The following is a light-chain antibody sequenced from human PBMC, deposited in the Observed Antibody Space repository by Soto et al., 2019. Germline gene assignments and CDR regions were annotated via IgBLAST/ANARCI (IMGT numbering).Light chain of an antibody. J-gene: IGKJ5*01. CDR3: QLYGISPH. CDR1: QSVSSY. V-gene: IGKV3-11*01. Sequence: EIVLTQSPATLSLSPGERATLSCRASQSVSSYLAWYQQKPGQAPRLLIYDASNRATGIPARFSGSETGTDFTLTINRLEPEDFAVYYCQLYGISPHFGQGTRLEIK. CDR2: DAS.